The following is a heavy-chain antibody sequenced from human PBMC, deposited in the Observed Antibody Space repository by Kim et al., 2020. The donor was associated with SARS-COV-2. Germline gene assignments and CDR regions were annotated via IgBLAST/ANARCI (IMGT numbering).Heavy chain of an antibody. J-gene: IGHJ6*02. V-gene: IGHV3-33*08. CDR2: IWYDGSNE. Sequence: GGSLRLSCAASGFSFYSYGMHWVRQAPGKGLEWVAVIWYDGSNENYADTVNGRFTISRDNSKNTLFLQMNSLRAEDTAVYYCVRDRYPLTTSHFYYGMDLWGQGTTGTVSS. D-gene: IGHD3-9*01. CDR3: VRDRYPLTTSHFYYGMDL. CDR1: GFSFYSYG.